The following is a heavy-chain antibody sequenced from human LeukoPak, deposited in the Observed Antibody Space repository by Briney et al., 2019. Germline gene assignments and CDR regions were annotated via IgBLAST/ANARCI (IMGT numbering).Heavy chain of an antibody. CDR1: GGSISSGSYY. J-gene: IGHJ4*02. V-gene: IGHV4-61*02. D-gene: IGHD2-15*01. CDR3: ARCDWADVYCSP. CDR2: IYTSGNT. Sequence: PSETLSLTCTVSGGSISSGSYYWSWIRQHAGKGLEWIGRIYTSGNTNYNPSLKSRVTISVDTSKNQFSLKLSSVTAADTAVYYCARCDWADVYCSPWGQGTLVTVSS.